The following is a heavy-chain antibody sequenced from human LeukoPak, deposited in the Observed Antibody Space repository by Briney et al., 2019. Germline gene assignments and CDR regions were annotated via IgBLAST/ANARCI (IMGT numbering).Heavy chain of an antibody. Sequence: ASVKVSCKASGYTFTGYYMHWVRQAPGQGLEWMGWINPSSGGTNYAQKFQGRVTMTRDTSISTAYMELSRLRSDDTAVYYCARDSAAQGYCSGGSCFDRRDAFDIWGQGTMVTVSS. CDR3: ARDSAAQGYCSGGSCFDRRDAFDI. J-gene: IGHJ3*02. CDR1: GYTFTGYY. D-gene: IGHD2-15*01. CDR2: INPSSGGT. V-gene: IGHV1-2*02.